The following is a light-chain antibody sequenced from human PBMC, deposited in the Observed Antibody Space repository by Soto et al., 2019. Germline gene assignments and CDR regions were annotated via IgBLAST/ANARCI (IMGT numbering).Light chain of an antibody. CDR3: SSFSSSDTPVV. CDR1: SSDVGGYDY. CDR2: EVT. V-gene: IGLV2-14*01. Sequence: QSVLTQPASVSGSPGQSITISCTGTSSDVGGYDYVSWYQQHPGKAPKLIIYEVTNGPSGISPRFSGSKSGNTASLTISGLQADDEADYYCSSFSSSDTPVVFGGGTKVTVL. J-gene: IGLJ2*01.